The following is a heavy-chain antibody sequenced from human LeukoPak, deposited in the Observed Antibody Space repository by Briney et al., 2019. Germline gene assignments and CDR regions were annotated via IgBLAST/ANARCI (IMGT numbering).Heavy chain of an antibody. CDR1: GYTFTSYY. J-gene: IGHJ6*03. D-gene: IGHD6-13*01. Sequence: ASVKVSCKASGYTFTSYYMHWVRQAPGQGLEWMGIINPSGGSTSYAQKFQGRVTMTRDMSTSTVYMELSSLRSEDTAVYYCARDNDHLAAAGADHYYYYMDVWGKGTTVTVSS. CDR2: INPSGGST. CDR3: ARDNDHLAAAGADHYYYYMDV. V-gene: IGHV1-46*01.